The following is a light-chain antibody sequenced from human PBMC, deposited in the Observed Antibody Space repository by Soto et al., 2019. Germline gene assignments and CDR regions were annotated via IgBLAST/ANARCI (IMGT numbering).Light chain of an antibody. CDR3: QQYYSYPQT. V-gene: IGKV1-8*01. J-gene: IGKJ1*01. CDR2: AAS. Sequence: IQMTQSPSTLSASTGDRVTITCRASQGISSYLAWYQQKPGKAPKLLIYAASTLQSGVPSRFSGSGSGTDFTLTISCLQSEDFATYYCQQYYSYPQTFGQGTKVDIK. CDR1: QGISSY.